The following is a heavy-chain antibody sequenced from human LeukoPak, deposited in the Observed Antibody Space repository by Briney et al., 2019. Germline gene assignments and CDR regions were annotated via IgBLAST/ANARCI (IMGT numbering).Heavy chain of an antibody. CDR2: INYDGGT. CDR3: ARTSGRNWNYGY. CDR1: GGSISSSNYH. V-gene: IGHV4-39*02. Sequence: SETLSLTCTVSGGSISSSNYHWGWIRQPPERGLEWIGSINYDGGTYHNPSLQSRVTMSVDTSKNLFSLKLNSVAAADTAVYYCARTSGRNWNYGYWGQGTLVTVSS. J-gene: IGHJ1*01. D-gene: IGHD1-7*01.